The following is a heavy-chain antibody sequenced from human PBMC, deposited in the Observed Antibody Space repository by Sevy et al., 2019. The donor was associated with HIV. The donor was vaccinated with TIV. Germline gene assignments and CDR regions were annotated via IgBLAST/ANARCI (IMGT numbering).Heavy chain of an antibody. V-gene: IGHV4-59*08. Sequence: SETLSLTCTVSGGSISSYYWSWIRQPPGKGLEWIGYIYYSGSTNYNPSLKSRVTISVDTSKNQFSLKLSSVTAADTAGYYCARHMVRGVIDGMDVWGQGTTVTVSS. CDR1: GGSISSYY. J-gene: IGHJ6*02. CDR3: ARHMVRGVIDGMDV. CDR2: IYYSGST. D-gene: IGHD3-10*01.